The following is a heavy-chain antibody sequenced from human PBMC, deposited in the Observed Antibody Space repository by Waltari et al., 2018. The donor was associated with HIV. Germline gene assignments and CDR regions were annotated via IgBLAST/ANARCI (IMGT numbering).Heavy chain of an antibody. J-gene: IGHJ4*02. Sequence: EVQLVESGGGLVQPGGSLRLSCAASGFPFSNPWMSWVRQAPGEGLELVAHRKRVGSEKYYVDSVKGRLTTSRDTAKNSLSRQMSSLRSEDTAVYYCARAPYDSGSWYYFVRWGLGTLVTVSS. CDR3: ARAPYDSGSWYYFVR. D-gene: IGHD3-10*01. V-gene: IGHV3-7*03. CDR2: RKRVGSEK. CDR1: GFPFSNPW.